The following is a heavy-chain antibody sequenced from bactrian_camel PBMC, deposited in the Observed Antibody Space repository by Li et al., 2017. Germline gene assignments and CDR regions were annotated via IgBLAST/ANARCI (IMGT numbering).Heavy chain of an antibody. D-gene: IGHD3*01. CDR3: AADWSGTYACRSRAIGAPDFAY. CDR1: GFTFDDRD. J-gene: IGHJ6*01. Sequence: LVESGGGSVQAGDALRLSCTASGFTFDDRDMGWYRQSNENECEEVSTRDTDGSAVYADSVKGRFTISQDNAKNTVYLQMNNLKPEDTAMYYCAADWSGTYACRSRAIGAPDFAYLGQGTQVTVS. V-gene: IGHV3S63*01. CDR2: RDTDGSA.